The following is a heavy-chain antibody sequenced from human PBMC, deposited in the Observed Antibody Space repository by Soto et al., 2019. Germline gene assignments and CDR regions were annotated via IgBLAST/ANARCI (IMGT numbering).Heavy chain of an antibody. CDR1: GGSISSDY. V-gene: IGHV4-59*01. J-gene: IGHJ5*02. CDR2: IYDSGST. CDR3: ARDQGLKGGQFDP. Sequence: SETLSLTCVVSGGSISSDYWSWIRQPPGKGLEWIGYIYDSGSTKYNPSLKSRVTISIETSKNQFSLKLTSVTAADTAVYYCARDQGLKGGQFDPWGQGTLVTVSS.